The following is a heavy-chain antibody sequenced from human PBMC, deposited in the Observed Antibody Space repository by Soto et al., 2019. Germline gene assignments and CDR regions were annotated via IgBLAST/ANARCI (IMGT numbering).Heavy chain of an antibody. CDR2: IYYTGNT. CDR1: GGSISSGGYS. V-gene: IGHV4-31*11. D-gene: IGHD1-1*01. Sequence: PSETLSLTCAVSGGSISSGGYSWTWIRQLPGKGLEWIGYIYYTGNTYYNPSLKSRPTISIDTSENQFSLKLTSVTAADTAVYFCASGHDAYKVRYWGQGTLVTVSS. CDR3: ASGHDAYKVRY. J-gene: IGHJ4*02.